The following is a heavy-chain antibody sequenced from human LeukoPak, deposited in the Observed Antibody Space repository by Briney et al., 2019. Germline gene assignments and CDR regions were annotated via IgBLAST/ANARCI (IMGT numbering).Heavy chain of an antibody. CDR3: ARVIVGAIAGDY. Sequence: SETLSLTCAVYGGSFSGYYWSWIRQPPGKGLEWIGEINHSGSTNYNPSLKSRVTISVDTSKNQFSLKLSSVTAVDTAVYYCARVIVGAIAGDYWGQGTLVTVSS. V-gene: IGHV4-34*01. CDR2: INHSGST. D-gene: IGHD1-26*01. J-gene: IGHJ4*02. CDR1: GGSFSGYY.